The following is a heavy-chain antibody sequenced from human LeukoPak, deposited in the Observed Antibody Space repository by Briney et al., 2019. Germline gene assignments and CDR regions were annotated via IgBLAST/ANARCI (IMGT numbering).Heavy chain of an antibody. CDR2: INPSGGST. CDR1: GYTFTSYY. CDR3: AREGGPMVRGVIITFNY. D-gene: IGHD3-10*01. V-gene: IGHV1-46*01. Sequence: ASVKVSCKASGYTFTSYYMHWVRQAPGQGLEWMGIINPSGGSTSYAQKFQGRVTMTRDMSTSTVYMELSSLRSEDTAVYYCAREGGPMVRGVIITFNYWGQGTLVTVSS. J-gene: IGHJ4*02.